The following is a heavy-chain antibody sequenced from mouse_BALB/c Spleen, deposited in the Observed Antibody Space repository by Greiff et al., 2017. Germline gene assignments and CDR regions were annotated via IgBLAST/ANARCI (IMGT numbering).Heavy chain of an antibody. CDR2: ISDGGSYT. Sequence: EVQLVESGGGLVKPGGSLKLSCAASGFTFSDYYMYWVRPTPEKRLEWVATISDGGSYTYYPDSVKGRFTISRDNAKNNLYLQMSSLKSEDTAMYDCAREKTNYAMDYWGQGTSVTVSS. V-gene: IGHV5-4*02. D-gene: IGHD2-13*01. J-gene: IGHJ4*01. CDR3: AREKTNYAMDY. CDR1: GFTFSDYY.